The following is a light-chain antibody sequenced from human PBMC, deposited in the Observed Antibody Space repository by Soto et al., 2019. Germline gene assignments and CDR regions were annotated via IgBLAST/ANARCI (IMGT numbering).Light chain of an antibody. V-gene: IGKV3-20*01. CDR1: QSISVSY. J-gene: IGKJ2*01. CDR2: GAS. Sequence: EIVLTQSPGTLYLSPGERATLSCRASQSISVSYLSWYQHKPGQAPRLLIYGASFRATGIPDRFSGSGSGTDFTLTISTLESEDSAVYYCQQYGTTPYTFGQVTKLEIK. CDR3: QQYGTTPYT.